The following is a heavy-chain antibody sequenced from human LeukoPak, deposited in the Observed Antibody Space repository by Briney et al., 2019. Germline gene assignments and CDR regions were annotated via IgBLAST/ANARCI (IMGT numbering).Heavy chain of an antibody. D-gene: IGHD3-10*01. V-gene: IGHV3-48*03. CDR1: GFTGSSYY. CDR3: ARESGFRGDAFDI. CDR2: ISSSGSTI. J-gene: IGHJ3*02. Sequence: GGSLRLSCAASGFTGSSYYMNWVRQAPGKGLEWVSYISSSGSTIYYADSVKGRFTISRDNAKNSLYLQMNSLRAEDTAIYYCARESGFRGDAFDIWGQGTMVTVSS.